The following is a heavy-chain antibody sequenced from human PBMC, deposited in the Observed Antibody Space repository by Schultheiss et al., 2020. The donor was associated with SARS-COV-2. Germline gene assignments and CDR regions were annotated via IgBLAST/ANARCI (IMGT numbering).Heavy chain of an antibody. Sequence: ASVKVSCKASGYTFTGYYMHWVRQATGQGLEWMGWMNPNSGNTGYAQKFQGRVTMTRDTSISTAYMELSSLRSEDTAVYYCARVPRRTYHRNAQRPNNWFDPWGQGTLVTVSS. V-gene: IGHV1-2*02. D-gene: IGHD1-1*01. CDR3: ARVPRRTYHRNAQRPNNWFDP. CDR2: MNPNSGNT. CDR1: GYTFTGYY. J-gene: IGHJ5*02.